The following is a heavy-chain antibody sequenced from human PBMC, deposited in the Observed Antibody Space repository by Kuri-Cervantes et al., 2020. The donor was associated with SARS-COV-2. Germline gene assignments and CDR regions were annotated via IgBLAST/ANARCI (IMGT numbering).Heavy chain of an antibody. Sequence: GGSLRLSCAASGFTFSSYAMHWVRRAPGKGLEWVAVISYDGSNKYYADSVKGRFTISRDNSKNTLYLQMNSLRAEDTAVYYCASELLWYFDLWGRGTLVTVSS. CDR1: GFTFSSYA. CDR3: ASELLWYFDL. J-gene: IGHJ2*01. CDR2: ISYDGSNK. D-gene: IGHD2/OR15-2a*01. V-gene: IGHV3-30*04.